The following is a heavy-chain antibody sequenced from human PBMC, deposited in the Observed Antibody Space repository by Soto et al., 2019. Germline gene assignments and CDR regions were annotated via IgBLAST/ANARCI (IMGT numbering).Heavy chain of an antibody. J-gene: IGHJ5*02. D-gene: IGHD5-12*01. CDR1: GGSISSYY. Sequence: QVQLQESGPGLVKPSETLSLTCTVSGGSISSYYWSWIRQPPGKGLEWIGYIYYSGSTNYNPSLKSRVTISVDTSKNQFSLKLSSVTAADMAVYYCASGTVATVDNWFDPWGQGTLVTVSS. V-gene: IGHV4-59*01. CDR3: ASGTVATVDNWFDP. CDR2: IYYSGST.